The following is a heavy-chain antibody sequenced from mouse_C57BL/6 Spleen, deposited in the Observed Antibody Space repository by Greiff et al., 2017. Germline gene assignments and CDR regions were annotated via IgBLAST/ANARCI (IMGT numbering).Heavy chain of an antibody. CDR1: GYTFTDYE. V-gene: IGHV1-15*01. D-gene: IGHD2-14*01. Sequence: VQLQQSGAELVRPGASVTLSCKASGYTFTDYEMHWVKQTPVHGLEWIGAIDPETGGTAYNQKFKGKAILTADKSSSTAYMELRSLTSEDSAVYYCTRRGYYYFDYWGQGTTLTVSS. J-gene: IGHJ2*01. CDR3: TRRGYYYFDY. CDR2: IDPETGGT.